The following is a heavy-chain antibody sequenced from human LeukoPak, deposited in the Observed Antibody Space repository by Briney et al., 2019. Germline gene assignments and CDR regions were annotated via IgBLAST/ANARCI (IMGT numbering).Heavy chain of an antibody. V-gene: IGHV3-74*01. CDR1: GFTFSSHW. CDR2: INLDGSRT. CDR3: ARDRDWNSLDY. J-gene: IGHJ4*02. D-gene: IGHD1-1*01. Sequence: GGSLRLSCAASGFTFSSHWMHWVSQVPGKWLVWVSRINLDGSRTNYADSVKGRFTFSRDNTKNTLYLQMNSLRDEDTAVYYCARDRDWNSLDYWGQGTLVTVSS.